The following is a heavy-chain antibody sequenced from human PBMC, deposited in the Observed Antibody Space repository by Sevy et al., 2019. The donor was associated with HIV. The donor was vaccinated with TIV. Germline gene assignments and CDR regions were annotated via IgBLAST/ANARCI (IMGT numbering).Heavy chain of an antibody. J-gene: IGHJ6*02. D-gene: IGHD2-15*01. V-gene: IGHV3-23*01. CDR2: VSGSGRYT. Sequence: GGSLRLSCAASEFTFSSYAMSWVRQAPGKGLEWVSSVSGSGRYTYYGDSVEGRFTISRDNSKNTLYVQMNSLRAEDRAVYVCAKGYCSGGSCPRDYYYYGMDVWGQGTTVTVSS. CDR1: EFTFSSYA. CDR3: AKGYCSGGSCPRDYYYYGMDV.